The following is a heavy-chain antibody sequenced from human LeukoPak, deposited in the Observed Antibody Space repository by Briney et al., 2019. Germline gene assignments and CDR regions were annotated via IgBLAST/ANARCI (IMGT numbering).Heavy chain of an antibody. CDR3: ARAYSSGWYLREQIDY. V-gene: IGHV3-30*19. CDR1: GFTFSRYG. Sequence: GGSLRLSCAASGFTFSRYGLHWVRQAPGKGLEWVAVISYDGSNKYYADSVKGRFTISRDNSKNTLYLQMNSLRAEDTAVYYCARAYSSGWYLREQIDYWGQGTLVTVSS. J-gene: IGHJ4*02. D-gene: IGHD6-19*01. CDR2: ISYDGSNK.